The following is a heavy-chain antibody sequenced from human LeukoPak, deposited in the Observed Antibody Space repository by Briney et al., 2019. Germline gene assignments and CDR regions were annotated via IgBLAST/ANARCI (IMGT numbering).Heavy chain of an antibody. V-gene: IGHV4-39*01. CDR3: ARLSSGWYMHYYYYMDV. CDR2: IYYSGST. Sequence: SETLSLTCAVSGGSISSNSYYWGWIRQPPGKGLEWIGSIYYSGSTYYNPSLKSRVTISVDTSKNQFSLKLSSVTAADTAVYYCARLSSGWYMHYYYYMDVWGKGTTVTISS. J-gene: IGHJ6*03. CDR1: GGSISSNSYY. D-gene: IGHD6-19*01.